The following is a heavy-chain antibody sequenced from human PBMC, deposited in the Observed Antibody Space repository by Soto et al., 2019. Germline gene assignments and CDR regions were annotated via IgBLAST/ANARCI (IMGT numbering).Heavy chain of an antibody. CDR3: ARGVVRIRGVIIHYFYGMDV. CDR2: ISGTGDST. D-gene: IGHD3-10*01. V-gene: IGHV3-23*01. Sequence: EVQLLESGGGLVQPGGSPRLSCAASGFTFSSYAVSWVRQAPGKGLEWVSAISGTGDSTYYADSVKGRFTISRDNSKNTLYVQMNSLRGDDTAIYYCARGVVRIRGVIIHYFYGMDVWGQGTTVTVSS. J-gene: IGHJ6*02. CDR1: GFTFSSYA.